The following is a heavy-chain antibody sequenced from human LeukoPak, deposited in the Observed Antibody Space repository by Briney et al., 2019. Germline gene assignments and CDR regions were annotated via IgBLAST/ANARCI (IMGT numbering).Heavy chain of an antibody. CDR3: ARGEAYCGGDCYSDYFDY. CDR2: ISGSGGST. V-gene: IGHV3-23*01. D-gene: IGHD2-21*02. CDR1: GFTFSSYG. J-gene: IGHJ4*02. Sequence: GGSLRLSCAASGFTFSSYGMSWVRQAPGKGLEWVSAISGSGGSTYYADSVKGRFTISRDNAKNSLYLQMNSLRAEDTAVYYCARGEAYCGGDCYSDYFDYWGQGTLVTVSS.